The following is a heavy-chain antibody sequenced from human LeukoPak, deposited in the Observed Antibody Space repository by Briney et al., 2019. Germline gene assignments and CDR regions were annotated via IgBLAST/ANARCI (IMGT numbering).Heavy chain of an antibody. D-gene: IGHD1-26*01. CDR1: GFTFDDYA. Sequence: GGSLRLSCAAPGFTFDDYAMHWVRQAPGKGLEWVSLISGDGGSTYYADSVKGRFTISRDNSKNSLYLQMNSLRTEDTALYYCAEDPYSGSYYAPYYFDYWGQGTLVTVSS. CDR3: AEDPYSGSYYAPYYFDY. V-gene: IGHV3-43*02. CDR2: ISGDGGST. J-gene: IGHJ4*02.